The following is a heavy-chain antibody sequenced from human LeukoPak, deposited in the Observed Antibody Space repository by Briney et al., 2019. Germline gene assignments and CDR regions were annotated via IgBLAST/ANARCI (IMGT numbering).Heavy chain of an antibody. CDR1: GFTFSSYW. CDR2: IKQDGSEK. D-gene: IGHD5-18*01. Sequence: GGSLRLSCAASGFTFSSYWMSWVRQAPGKGLEWVANIKQDGSEKYYVDSVKGRFTISRDNAKNSLYLQMNSLRAEDTAVYYCTRLMVDTAMVTFFDPWGQGTLVTVSS. J-gene: IGHJ5*02. V-gene: IGHV3-7*01. CDR3: TRLMVDTAMVTFFDP.